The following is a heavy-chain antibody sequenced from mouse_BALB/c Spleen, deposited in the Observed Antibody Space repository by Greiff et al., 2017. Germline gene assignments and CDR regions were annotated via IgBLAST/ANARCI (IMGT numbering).Heavy chain of an antibody. D-gene: IGHD2-4*01. Sequence: QVQLQQSGPSLVQPSQSLSITCTVSGFSLTSYGVHWVRQSPGKGLEWLGVIWRGGSTDYNAAFMSRLSITKDNSKGQVFFKMNSLQADDTAIYYCAKRGAMITACAYWGQGTLVTVSA. CDR2: IWRGGST. V-gene: IGHV2-5-1*01. CDR3: AKRGAMITACAY. CDR1: GFSLTSYG. J-gene: IGHJ3*01.